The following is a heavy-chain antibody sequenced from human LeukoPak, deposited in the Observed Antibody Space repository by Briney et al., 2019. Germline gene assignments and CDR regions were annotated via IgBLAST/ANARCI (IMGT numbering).Heavy chain of an antibody. CDR2: INSDGSST. V-gene: IGHV3-74*01. CDR1: GFTFSSYC. J-gene: IGHJ4*02. Sequence: GWSLRLFCAASGFTFSSYCMHWVREAPGKGRVGVSRINSDGSSTSYADSVKGRFTTSKDNAKTTLYLKMNSPRAADTAVYYCARRSGYPPFDYWGQGTLITVSS. D-gene: IGHD3-22*01. CDR3: ARRSGYPPFDY.